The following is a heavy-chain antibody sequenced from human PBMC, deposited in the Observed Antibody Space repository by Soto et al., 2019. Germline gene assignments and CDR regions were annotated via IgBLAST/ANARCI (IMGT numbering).Heavy chain of an antibody. J-gene: IGHJ6*02. CDR3: ARGGPIGNNYSYGMDV. D-gene: IGHD3-16*01. CDR2: IGTAGDT. Sequence: PGGSLRLSCAASGFSFNNYDMHWVRQARGKGLEWVSGIGTAGDTYYPDSVKGRFTISRENGKNSLYLQMSSLRAGDTAVYYRARGGPIGNNYSYGMDVGAQGPTVTVPS. CDR1: GFSFNNYD. V-gene: IGHV3-13*04.